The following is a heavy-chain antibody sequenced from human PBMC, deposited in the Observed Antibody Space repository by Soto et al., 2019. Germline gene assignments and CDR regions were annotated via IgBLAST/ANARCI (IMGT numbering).Heavy chain of an antibody. J-gene: IGHJ4*02. D-gene: IGHD2-15*01. Sequence: GTSVKLSCKACGGSFSNFGISWVRQALGQGLEWMGWISAYNGNTNYAQKLQGRVTMTTDTSTSTAYMELRSLRSDDTAVYYCARLSSTATLDYFDYWGQGTLVTVSS. CDR1: GGSFSNFG. CDR2: ISAYNGNT. V-gene: IGHV1-18*04. CDR3: ARLSSTATLDYFDY.